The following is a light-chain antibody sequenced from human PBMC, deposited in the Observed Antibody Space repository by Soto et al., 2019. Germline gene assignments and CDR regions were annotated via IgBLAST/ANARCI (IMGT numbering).Light chain of an antibody. J-gene: IGKJ1*01. CDR1: QSVSSN. Sequence: EIVMTQSPATLSVSPGERVTLSCRASQSVSSNLAWYQQQPGQAPRLLIYGASTRATGIPARFSGSGSGTEFTLTISSLQSEDFAVYYCQQYNTWPPWTFGQGTKVEIK. CDR2: GAS. V-gene: IGKV3-15*01. CDR3: QQYNTWPPWT.